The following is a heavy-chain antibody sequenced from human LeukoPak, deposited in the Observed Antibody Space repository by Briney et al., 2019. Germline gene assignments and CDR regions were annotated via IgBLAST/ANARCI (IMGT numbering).Heavy chain of an antibody. J-gene: IGHJ3*02. V-gene: IGHV3-21*01. CDR1: GFTFSSYS. CDR2: ISSSSSYI. Sequence: GGSLRLSCAASGFTFSSYSMTWARQAPGKGLEWVSSISSSSSYIYYADSVKGRFTISRDNAKNSLYLQMNSLRAEDTAVYYCARDAQWELRIHTNARDAFDIWGQGTMVTVSS. D-gene: IGHD1-26*01. CDR3: ARDAQWELRIHTNARDAFDI.